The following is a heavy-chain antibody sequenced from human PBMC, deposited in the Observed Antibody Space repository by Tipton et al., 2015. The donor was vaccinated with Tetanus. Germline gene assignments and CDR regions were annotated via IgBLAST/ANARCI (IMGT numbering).Heavy chain of an antibody. D-gene: IGHD2-21*02. CDR2: LYSGGGP. Sequence: SLRLSCAASGFAVAVNYMTWVRQAPGKGLEWVSVLYSGGGPNYADSVKGRFTISRDNSKNTLYLQMNSLRVEDTAIYYCARAPRYCGGDCYHFDHWGQGTLVTVSS. CDR1: GFAVAVNY. J-gene: IGHJ4*02. V-gene: IGHV3-53*01. CDR3: ARAPRYCGGDCYHFDH.